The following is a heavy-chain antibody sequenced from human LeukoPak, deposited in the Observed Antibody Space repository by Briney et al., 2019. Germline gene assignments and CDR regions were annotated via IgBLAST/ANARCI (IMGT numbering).Heavy chain of an antibody. CDR1: GGSISSSTYY. J-gene: IGHJ3*02. D-gene: IGHD1-26*01. CDR2: IYYSGST. V-gene: IGHV4-39*07. CDR3: ARDTVGATFPGAFDI. Sequence: SETLSLTCTVSGGSISSSTYYWGWIRQPPGKGLEWIGSIYYSGSTYYNPSLKNRVTISIDTSNNQFSLRLSSVTAADTAVFYCARDTVGATFPGAFDIWGHETLVTVSS.